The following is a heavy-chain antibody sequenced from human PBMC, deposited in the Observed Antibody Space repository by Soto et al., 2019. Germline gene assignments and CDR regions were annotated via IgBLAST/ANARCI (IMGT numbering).Heavy chain of an antibody. Sequence: EVQLLESGGGLVQPGGSLRLSCAASGFPFSSYAMSWVRQAPGKGLEWVSALSGTGGTTYYADSVKGRFTISRDNSENTLSLQMNSLRAEDTAVYYCAKEKVQWLRRRYAVDVWGQGTTVTVSS. CDR3: AKEKVQWLRRRYAVDV. CDR2: LSGTGGTT. V-gene: IGHV3-23*01. D-gene: IGHD3-22*01. CDR1: GFPFSSYA. J-gene: IGHJ6*02.